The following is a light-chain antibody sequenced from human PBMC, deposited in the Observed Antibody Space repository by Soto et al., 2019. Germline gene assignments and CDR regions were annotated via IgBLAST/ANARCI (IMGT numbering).Light chain of an antibody. V-gene: IGLV2-8*01. CDR3: SSYAGSNNDVV. CDR1: TSDVGGYNY. J-gene: IGLJ2*01. Sequence: QSALTQPPSASGSPGQSVTISCTGTTSDVGGYNYVSWYQQQPGKAPKLMIYEVSKRPSGVPDRFSGSKSGNTPSLTVSGLQAEDDADYYSSSYAGSNNDVVFGGGTKLTVL. CDR2: EVS.